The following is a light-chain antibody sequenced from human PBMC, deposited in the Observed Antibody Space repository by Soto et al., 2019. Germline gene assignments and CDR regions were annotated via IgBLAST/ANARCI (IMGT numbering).Light chain of an antibody. V-gene: IGKV3-20*01. CDR3: QQYGSSPPP. J-gene: IGKJ3*01. Sequence: DIVLTQSPATLSLSPGDRVSLSCRASQSVSSSYLAWYQQKPGQAPRLLIYGASSRATGIPDRFSGSGSGTDFTLTISRLEPEDFAVYYCQQYGSSPPPFGPGTKVDIK. CDR1: QSVSSSY. CDR2: GAS.